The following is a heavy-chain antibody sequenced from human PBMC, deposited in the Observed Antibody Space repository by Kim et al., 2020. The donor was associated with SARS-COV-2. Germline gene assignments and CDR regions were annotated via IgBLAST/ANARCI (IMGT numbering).Heavy chain of an antibody. CDR1: GGTFSSYA. J-gene: IGHJ3*02. Sequence: SVKVSCKASGGTFSSYAISWVRQAPGQGLEWMGGIIPIFGTANYAQKFQGRVTITADESTSTAYMELSSLRSEDTAVYYCAKQRYSWAAFDIWGQGTMVTVST. CDR2: IIPIFGTA. D-gene: IGHD5-18*01. CDR3: AKQRYSWAAFDI. V-gene: IGHV1-69*13.